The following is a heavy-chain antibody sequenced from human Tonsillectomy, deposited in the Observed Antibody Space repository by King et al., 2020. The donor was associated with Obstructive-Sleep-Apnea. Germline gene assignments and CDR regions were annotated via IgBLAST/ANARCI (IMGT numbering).Heavy chain of an antibody. V-gene: IGHV3-66*01. CDR3: ARENYYIVD. D-gene: IGHD3-22*01. J-gene: IGHJ4*02. CDR2: IYSGGTT. CDR1: GFIVSSNY. Sequence: VQLVESGGGLVQPGGSLRLSCAAFGFIVSSNYMSWVRQAPGKGLEWVSVIYSGGTTYYADPAKGRFTIPRDNSKNTLYLQMNSLRDDDTAMYYCARENYYIVDWGRGTLVTVSS.